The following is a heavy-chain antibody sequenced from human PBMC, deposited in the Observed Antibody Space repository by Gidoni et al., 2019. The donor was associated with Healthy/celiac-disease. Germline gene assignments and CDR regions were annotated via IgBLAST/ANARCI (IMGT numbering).Heavy chain of an antibody. D-gene: IGHD3-16*02. J-gene: IGHJ4*02. CDR3: ARTYRYYFDY. V-gene: IGHV3-53*04. Sequence: FTISRHNSKNTLYLQMNSLRAEDTAVYYCARTYRYYFDYWGQGTLVTVSS.